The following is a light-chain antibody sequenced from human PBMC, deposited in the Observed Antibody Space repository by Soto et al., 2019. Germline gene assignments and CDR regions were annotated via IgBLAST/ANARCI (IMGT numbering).Light chain of an antibody. J-gene: IGLJ3*02. Sequence: SYELTQPPSVSVAPGQTASITCGGTNIGIISVHWHQQKPGQAPVLVLYDDRDRPSGVPERFSGSNSGNTATLTISRVEAGDEADYYCQIWDSSGDHPVFGGGTKLTVL. V-gene: IGLV3-21*02. CDR3: QIWDSSGDHPV. CDR2: DDR. CDR1: NIGIIS.